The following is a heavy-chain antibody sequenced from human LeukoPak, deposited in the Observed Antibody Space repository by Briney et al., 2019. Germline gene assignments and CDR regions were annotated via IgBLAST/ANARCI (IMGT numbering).Heavy chain of an antibody. D-gene: IGHD6-19*01. Sequence: GGSLRLSCAASGFIFSGSVMSWVRQAPGKGLEWVAAISSTGYTDNADSLKGRFSISRDNSKDTLYLQMNSLRVDDTAIYYCARRTAGAKDLWGKGTTVTVSP. J-gene: IGHJ6*04. CDR3: ARRTAGAKDL. CDR1: GFIFSGSV. CDR2: ISSTGYT. V-gene: IGHV3-23*05.